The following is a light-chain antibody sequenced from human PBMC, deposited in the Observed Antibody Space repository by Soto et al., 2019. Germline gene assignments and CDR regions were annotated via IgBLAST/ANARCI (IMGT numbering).Light chain of an antibody. CDR2: KAS. J-gene: IGKJ2*01. CDR3: LQDYNYPYT. V-gene: IGKV1-6*01. Sequence: AIQMSQSPSSLAASVGDGVILTCRASQDIKKDLVWFQQKPGKVPKLLIYKASGLQIGVPSRFNGSGAGTDFNLTISGLQPEDSATYYCLQDYNYPYTFGQGTKLEIK. CDR1: QDIKKD.